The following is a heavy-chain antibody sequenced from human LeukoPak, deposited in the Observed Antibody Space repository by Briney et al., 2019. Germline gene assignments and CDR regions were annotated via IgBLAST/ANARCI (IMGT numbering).Heavy chain of an antibody. CDR3: AKDIGGSYSSGLFDY. J-gene: IGHJ4*02. Sequence: GGSLRLSCAASGFTFDDYAMHWVRQAPGKGLEWVSGISWNSGSIGYADSVKGRFTISRDNAKNSLYLQMNSLRAEDMALYYCAKDIGGSYSSGLFDYWGQGTLVTVSS. V-gene: IGHV3-9*03. CDR2: ISWNSGSI. D-gene: IGHD1-26*01. CDR1: GFTFDDYA.